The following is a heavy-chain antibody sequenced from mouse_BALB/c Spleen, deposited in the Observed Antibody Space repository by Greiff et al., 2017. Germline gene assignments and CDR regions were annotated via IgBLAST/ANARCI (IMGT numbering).Heavy chain of an antibody. D-gene: IGHD2-10*02. CDR2: ISDGGSYT. V-gene: IGHV5-4*02. CDR1: GFTFSDYY. CDR3: AREYGYGNFPWFAY. Sequence: EVQRVESGGGLVKPGGSLKLSCAASGFTFSDYYMYWVRQTPEKRLEWVATISDGGSYTYYPDSVKGRFTISRDNAKNNLYLQMSSLKSEDTAMYYCAREYGYGNFPWFAYWGQGTLVTVSA. J-gene: IGHJ3*01.